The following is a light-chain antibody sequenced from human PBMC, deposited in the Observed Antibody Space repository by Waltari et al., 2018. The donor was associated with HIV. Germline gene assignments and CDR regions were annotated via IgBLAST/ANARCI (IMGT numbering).Light chain of an antibody. CDR1: SSDVGGYHY. CDR2: DVS. V-gene: IGLV2-14*03. Sequence: QSALTQPASVSGSPGQSITISCTGTSSDVGGYHYVSWFHQHPGKAPKLLSYDVSNRPSGLSDRFSGSKSANTSFLTIAGLQAEDDAVYDCSSDTSTSTRAVFGGGTKLTVL. J-gene: IGLJ2*01. CDR3: SSDTSTSTRAV.